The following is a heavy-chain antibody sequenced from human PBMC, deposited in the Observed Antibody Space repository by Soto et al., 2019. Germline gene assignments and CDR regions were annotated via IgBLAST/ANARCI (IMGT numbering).Heavy chain of an antibody. CDR1: GGTFSSYS. Sequence: SVKVSCKASGGTFSSYSISWVRQAPGQGLEWMGGIIPIFGTANYAQKFQGRVTITADESTSTAYMELSSLRSEDTAVYYCARAVGYCSSTSCFDYYYYGMDVWGQGTTVTVSS. CDR2: IIPIFGTA. V-gene: IGHV1-69*13. D-gene: IGHD2-2*01. CDR3: ARAVGYCSSTSCFDYYYYGMDV. J-gene: IGHJ6*02.